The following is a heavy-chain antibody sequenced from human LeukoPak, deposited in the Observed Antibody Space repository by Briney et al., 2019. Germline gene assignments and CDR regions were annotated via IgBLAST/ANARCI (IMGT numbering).Heavy chain of an antibody. CDR1: GFTFSGYD. V-gene: IGHV3-48*01. CDR3: AKDQAWFGELLRAYFDY. J-gene: IGHJ4*02. CDR2: IKTTSSTI. Sequence: GGSLRLSCVASGFTFSGYDMNWVRQAPGKGLEWVSYIKTTSSTIYYADSVKGRFTISRDNSKNTLYLQMNSLRAEDTAVYYCAKDQAWFGELLRAYFDYWGQGTLVTVSS. D-gene: IGHD3-10*01.